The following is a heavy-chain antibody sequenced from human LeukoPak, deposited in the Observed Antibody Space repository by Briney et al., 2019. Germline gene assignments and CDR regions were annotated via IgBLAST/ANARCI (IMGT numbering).Heavy chain of an antibody. V-gene: IGHV3-23*01. CDR1: GFTFTNFA. Sequence: RGSLRLSCAASGFTFTNFAMKWVRQAPGKGLEWVADISGGGEHTFYADSVKGRFTISRDNSKDTLHLQMNILRPEDTALYYCASGPYSSSYFASWGQGTMVTVSS. CDR2: ISGGGEHT. D-gene: IGHD6-13*01. CDR3: ASGPYSSSYFAS. J-gene: IGHJ4*02.